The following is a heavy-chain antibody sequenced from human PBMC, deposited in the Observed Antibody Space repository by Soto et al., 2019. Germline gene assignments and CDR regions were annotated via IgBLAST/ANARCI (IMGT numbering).Heavy chain of an antibody. D-gene: IGHD5-12*01. V-gene: IGHV1-18*01. CDR3: ARGGSVATISPQTFDY. Sequence: ASVKVSCKASGYTFTSYGISWVRQAPGQGLEWMGWISAHNGNTNYAQKLQGRVTMTTDTSTSTAYMELRSLRSDDTAVYYCARGGSVATISPQTFDYWGQGTLVTVSS. CDR1: GYTFTSYG. J-gene: IGHJ4*02. CDR2: ISAHNGNT.